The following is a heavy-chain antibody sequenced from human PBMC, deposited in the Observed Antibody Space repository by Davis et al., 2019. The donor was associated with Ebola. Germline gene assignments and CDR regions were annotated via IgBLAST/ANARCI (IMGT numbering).Heavy chain of an antibody. CDR2: IRYDGSNK. D-gene: IGHD3-3*01. J-gene: IGHJ5*02. CDR1: GFTFSSYG. Sequence: GESLKISCAASGFTFSSYGMHWVRQAPGKGLEWVAFIRYDGSNKYYADSVKGRFTISRDNSKNTLYLQMNSLRAEDTAVYYCAKGELRFLEWSWFDPWGQGTLVTVSS. V-gene: IGHV3-30*02. CDR3: AKGELRFLEWSWFDP.